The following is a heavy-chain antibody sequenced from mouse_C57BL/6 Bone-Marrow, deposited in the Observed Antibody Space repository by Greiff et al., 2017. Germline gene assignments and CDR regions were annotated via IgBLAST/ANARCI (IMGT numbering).Heavy chain of an antibody. Sequence: EVKLMESGGDLVKPGGSLKLSCAASGFTFSSYGMSWVRQTPDKRLEWVATISSGGSYTYYPDSVKGRVTISRDNAKNTLYLQMSSLKSEDTAMYYCARHGYGGVWGTGTTVTVSS. J-gene: IGHJ1*03. CDR3: ARHGYGGV. CDR1: GFTFSSYG. V-gene: IGHV5-6*01. CDR2: ISSGGSYT.